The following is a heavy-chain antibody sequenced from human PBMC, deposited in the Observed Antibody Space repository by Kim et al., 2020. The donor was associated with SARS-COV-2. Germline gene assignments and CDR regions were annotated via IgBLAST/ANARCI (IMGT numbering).Heavy chain of an antibody. V-gene: IGHV4-39*01. CDR2: T. CDR3: ARQGRTYYFDY. D-gene: IGHD1-1*01. Sequence: TDTHPALKSRVHISVDTSKNQFSLKLSSVTAADTAVYYCARQGRTYYFDYWGQGTLVTVSS. J-gene: IGHJ4*02.